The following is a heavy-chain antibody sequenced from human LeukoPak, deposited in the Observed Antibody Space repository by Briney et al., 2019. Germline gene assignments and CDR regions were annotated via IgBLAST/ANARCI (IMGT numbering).Heavy chain of an antibody. V-gene: IGHV3-23*01. D-gene: IGHD1-26*01. Sequence: GGSLRLSCAASGFTFSNYAMSWVREAPGKGLEWVSVISAIGNSQYYADSVKGRFTISRDNSKKTVDLQMNSLRVDDMAVYYCAKRSTAIVLTSYSDLWGQGTLVTVSS. CDR1: GFTFSNYA. CDR2: ISAIGNSQ. J-gene: IGHJ4*02. CDR3: AKRSTAIVLTSYSDL.